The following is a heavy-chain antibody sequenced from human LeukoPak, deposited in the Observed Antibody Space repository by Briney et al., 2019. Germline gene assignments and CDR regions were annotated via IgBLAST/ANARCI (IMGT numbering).Heavy chain of an antibody. CDR3: ARGRVVDRWWLRFLFDY. D-gene: IGHD5-12*01. J-gene: IGHJ4*02. CDR1: GGSISSYY. V-gene: IGHV4-4*07. CDR2: IYTSGST. Sequence: SETLSLACTVSGGSISSYYWSWIRQPAGKGLEWIGRIYTSGSTNYNPSLKSRVTMSVDTSKNQFSLKLSSVTAADTAVYYCARGRVVDRWWLRFLFDYWGQGTLVTVSS.